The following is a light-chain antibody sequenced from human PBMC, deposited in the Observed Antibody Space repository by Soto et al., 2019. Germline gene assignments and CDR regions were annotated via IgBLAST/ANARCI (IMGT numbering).Light chain of an antibody. V-gene: IGKV1-12*01. Sequence: QMPQSPSSVSAPVGDRVTITCRAGRGISGGLAWYQQKPGKAPNLLIYAASSLQSGVPSRFSGSGSGTDFTLTISSLQPEDFATYYCQQTNSFPLTFGGGTKVEIK. J-gene: IGKJ4*01. CDR1: RGISGG. CDR2: AAS. CDR3: QQTNSFPLT.